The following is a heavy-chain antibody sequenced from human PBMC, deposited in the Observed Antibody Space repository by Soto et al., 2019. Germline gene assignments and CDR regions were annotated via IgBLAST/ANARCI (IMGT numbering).Heavy chain of an antibody. J-gene: IGHJ4*02. D-gene: IGHD6-19*01. CDR1: GFTFDDYA. Sequence: PGGSLRLSCAASGFTFDDYAMHWVRQAPGKGLEWVSGISWNSGSIGYADSVKGRFTISRDNAKNSLYLQMNSLRAEDTALYYCATIAVAGTARRDDYWGQGTLVTVSS. CDR2: ISWNSGSI. V-gene: IGHV3-9*01. CDR3: ATIAVAGTARRDDY.